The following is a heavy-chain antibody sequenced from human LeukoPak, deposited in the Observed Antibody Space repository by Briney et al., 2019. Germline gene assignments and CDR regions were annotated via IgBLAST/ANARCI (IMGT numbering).Heavy chain of an antibody. V-gene: IGHV4-34*01. CDR1: DASFSGYY. J-gene: IGHJ4*02. CDR2: INHGGST. D-gene: IGHD3-22*01. Sequence: SYTLSLTRAVYDASFSGYYWSWIRKPPGKGLEWIGEINHGGSTNYNPSLKSRVTISVDTSKNQFSLKLSSVTAADTAVYFCARGPPTDYYDSSGFYYVFVYWGQGTLVTVSS. CDR3: ARGPPTDYYDSSGFYYVFVY.